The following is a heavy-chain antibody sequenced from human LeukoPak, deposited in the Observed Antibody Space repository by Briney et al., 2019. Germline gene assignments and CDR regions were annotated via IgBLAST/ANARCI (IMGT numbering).Heavy chain of an antibody. V-gene: IGHV4-4*07. D-gene: IGHD6-19*01. Sequence: GSLRLSCAVSGFRVSDYYMSWVRQAPGKGLEWIGRIYTSGSTNYNPSLKSRVTMSVDTSKNQFSLKLSSVTAADTAVYYCARDSLGSGWFGYWGQGTLVTVSS. J-gene: IGHJ4*02. CDR1: GFRVSDYY. CDR2: IYTSGST. CDR3: ARDSLGSGWFGY.